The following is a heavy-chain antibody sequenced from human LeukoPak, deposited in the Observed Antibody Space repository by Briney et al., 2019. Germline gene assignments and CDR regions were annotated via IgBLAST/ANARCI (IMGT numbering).Heavy chain of an antibody. CDR3: ARGPLYNPSDY. CDR2: IDPTGGIT. V-gene: IGHV1-46*01. Sequence: ASVKVSCKASGYTFTCYYIHWVRQAPGQGLEWLGVIDPTGGITVYAQICQGRVTVTRDMSTSTVYMDLSSLTSEDTAVYYCARGPLYNPSDYWGQGTLVTVSS. D-gene: IGHD1-1*01. J-gene: IGHJ4*02. CDR1: GYTFTCYY.